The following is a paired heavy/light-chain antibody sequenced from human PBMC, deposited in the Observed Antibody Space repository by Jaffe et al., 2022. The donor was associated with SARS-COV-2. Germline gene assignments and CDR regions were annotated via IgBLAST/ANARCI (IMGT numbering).Light chain of an antibody. CDR2: DAS. CDR1: QGISSW. CDR3: QQANSFPVT. J-gene: IGKJ4*01. V-gene: IGKV1-12*01. Sequence: DIQMTQSPSSVSASVGDRVTITCRASQGISSWLAWYQQKPGKAPKLLISDASSLQSGVPSRFSGSGSGTDFTLTISSLQPEDFATYYCQQANSFPVTFGGGTKVEIK.
Heavy chain of an antibody. J-gene: IGHJ4*02. Sequence: QVTLKESGPVLVKPTETLTLTCTVSGFSLSNRRMGVSWIRQPPGKALEWLAHIFASDENSYSTSLKSRLSISKDSSKSQVVLTMANMDPVDTATYYCARSADYVWGTWRPPPFDQWGQGTLVTVSS. CDR3: ARSADYVWGTWRPPPFDQ. CDR1: GFSLSNRRMG. D-gene: IGHD3-16*01. V-gene: IGHV2-26*01. CDR2: IFASDEN.